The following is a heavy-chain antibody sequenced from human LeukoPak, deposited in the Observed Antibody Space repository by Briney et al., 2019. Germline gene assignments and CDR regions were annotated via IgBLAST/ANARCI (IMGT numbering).Heavy chain of an antibody. J-gene: IGHJ3*02. Sequence: RGSLTLSCAVSGFTFSNYPMNWVGQAPGKGLEWVSSISSSSTYTFYADSVKGRFTISRDNAKNSLYLQMNSLRAEDTAVYYCAREAAFDIWGQGTMVTVSS. V-gene: IGHV3-21*06. CDR2: ISSSSTYT. CDR3: AREAAFDI. CDR1: GFTFSNYP.